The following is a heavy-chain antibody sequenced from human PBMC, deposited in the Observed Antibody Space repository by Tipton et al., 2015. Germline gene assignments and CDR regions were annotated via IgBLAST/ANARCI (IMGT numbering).Heavy chain of an antibody. CDR2: IHHGGST. D-gene: IGHD3-22*01. CDR1: GDSISSSNW. Sequence: GSLRLSCSVSGDSISSSNWWSWVRQPPGKGLEWIGEIHHGGSTNYNPSLKSRVTMSVDTSKNQFSLRLSSVTAADTAVYYCARGPGHYDSSGFYSVSFDYWGQGSLVTVSS. J-gene: IGHJ4*02. CDR3: ARGPGHYDSSGFYSVSFDY. V-gene: IGHV4-4*02.